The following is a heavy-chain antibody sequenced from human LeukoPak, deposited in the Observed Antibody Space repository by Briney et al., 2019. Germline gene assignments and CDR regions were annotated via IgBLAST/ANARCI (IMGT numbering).Heavy chain of an antibody. J-gene: IGHJ4*02. Sequence: PGGSLRLSCAASGFTFSTFWMTWVRQVPGRGLEWVANIKEDGSEKYYVDSLKGRFTISRDNAKNSLYLQMNSLRAEDTAVYYCARMKGCSSTTCYFAIYWGQGTLVTVSS. CDR2: IKEDGSEK. V-gene: IGHV3-7*05. CDR3: ARMKGCSSTTCYFAIY. CDR1: GFTFSTFW. D-gene: IGHD2-2*01.